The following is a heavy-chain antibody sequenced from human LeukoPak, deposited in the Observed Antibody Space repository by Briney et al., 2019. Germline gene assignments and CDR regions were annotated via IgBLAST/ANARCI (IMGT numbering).Heavy chain of an antibody. CDR1: GYTFTSYG. CDR3: ARESHETREDY. V-gene: IGHV1-18*01. D-gene: IGHD1-1*01. CDR2: ISANNGDT. Sequence: ASVKVSCKASGYTFTSYGISWVRQAPGQGLEWMGWISANNGDTDYPPKLQDRVTMTTDTYTSTAYMELRSLRSDDTAMHYCARESHETREDYWGQGTLVTVSS. J-gene: IGHJ4*02.